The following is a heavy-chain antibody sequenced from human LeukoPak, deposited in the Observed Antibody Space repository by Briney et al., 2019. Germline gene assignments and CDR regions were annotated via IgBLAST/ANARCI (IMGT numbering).Heavy chain of an antibody. Sequence: GGSLRLSCAASGFTFSNYDMHWVRQASGKGLEWVSSISSSSSYIYYADSVKGRFTISRDNAKNSLYLQMNSLGAEDTAVYYCVSRIAAAAPDDNYWGQGTLVTVSS. V-gene: IGHV3-21*01. CDR3: VSRIAAAAPDDNY. D-gene: IGHD6-13*01. CDR2: ISSSSSYI. CDR1: GFTFSNYD. J-gene: IGHJ4*02.